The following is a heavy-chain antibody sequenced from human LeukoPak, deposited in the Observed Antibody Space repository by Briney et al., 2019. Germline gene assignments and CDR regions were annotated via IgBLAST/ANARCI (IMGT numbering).Heavy chain of an antibody. V-gene: IGHV4-4*02. CDR3: ARNGYYGSGSYYYHYYYYYYMDV. CDR1: GGSISSSNW. J-gene: IGHJ6*03. D-gene: IGHD3-10*01. Sequence: SETLSLTCAVSGGSISSSNWWSWVRQPPGKGLEWIGEIYHSGSTNYNPSLKSRVTISVDKSKNQFSLKLSSVTAADTAVYYCARNGYYGSGSYYYHYYYYYYMDVWGKGTTVTVSS. CDR2: IYHSGST.